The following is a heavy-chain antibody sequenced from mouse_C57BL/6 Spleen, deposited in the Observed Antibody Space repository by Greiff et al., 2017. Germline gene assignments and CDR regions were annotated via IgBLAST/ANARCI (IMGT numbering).Heavy chain of an antibody. CDR1: GYTFTSYG. CDR3: ARLCTPVVATDYAMDY. CDR2: IYPRSGNT. V-gene: IGHV1-81*01. Sequence: QVQLQQSGAELARPGASVKLSCKASGYTFTSYGISWVKQRTGQGLEWIGEIYPRSGNTYYNEKFKGKATLTADKSSSAAYMELRSLTSEDSAVYFCARLCTPVVATDYAMDYWGQGTSVTVSS. D-gene: IGHD1-1*01. J-gene: IGHJ4*01.